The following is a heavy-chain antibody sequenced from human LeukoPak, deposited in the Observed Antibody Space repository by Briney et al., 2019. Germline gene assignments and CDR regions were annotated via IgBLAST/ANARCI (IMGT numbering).Heavy chain of an antibody. D-gene: IGHD4-17*01. CDR2: ISYDGSNK. Sequence: GGSLRLSCAASGFTFSSYAMHWVRQAPGKGLEWVAVISYDGSNKYYADSVKGRFTISRDNSKNTLYLQMNSLRAEDTAVYYCARDGDYGDCTLILRYWGQGTLVTVSS. V-gene: IGHV3-30*04. CDR3: ARDGDYGDCTLILRY. J-gene: IGHJ4*02. CDR1: GFTFSSYA.